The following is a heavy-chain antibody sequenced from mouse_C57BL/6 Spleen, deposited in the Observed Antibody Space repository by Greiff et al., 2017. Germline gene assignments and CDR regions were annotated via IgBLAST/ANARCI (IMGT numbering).Heavy chain of an antibody. CDR2: ISSGGDHI. D-gene: IGHD1-1*01. J-gene: IGHJ3*01. V-gene: IGHV5-9-1*02. Sequence: EVHLVESGEGLVKPGGSLKLSCAASGFTFSSYAMSWVRQTPEKRLEWVAYISSGGDHIYYADTVKGRFTISRDTARNTLYLQMCSLKSEDTAMYYCTRDDYGSIPRFAYWGQGTLVTVSA. CDR3: TRDDYGSIPRFAY. CDR1: GFTFSSYA.